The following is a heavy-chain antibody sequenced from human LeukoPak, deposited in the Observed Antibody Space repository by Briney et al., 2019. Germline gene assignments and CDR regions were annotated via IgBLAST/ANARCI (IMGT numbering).Heavy chain of an antibody. D-gene: IGHD2-2*01. V-gene: IGHV1-18*01. J-gene: IGHJ5*02. Sequence: ASVKVSCKASGYTFTSYVISWVRQAPGQGLEWMGWISAYNGNTNYAQKLQGRVTMTTDTSTSTAYMKLRSLRSDDTAVYYCARDGCSSTSCMENWFDPWGQGTLVTVSS. CDR3: ARDGCSSTSCMENWFDP. CDR1: GYTFTSYV. CDR2: ISAYNGNT.